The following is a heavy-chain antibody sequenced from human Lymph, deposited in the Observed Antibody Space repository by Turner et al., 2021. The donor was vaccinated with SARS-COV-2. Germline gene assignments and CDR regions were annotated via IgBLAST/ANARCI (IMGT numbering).Heavy chain of an antibody. J-gene: IGHJ3*02. CDR1: GYSFTSYW. V-gene: IGHV5-10-1*03. CDR3: ARLYSGYDYGSVVPNFDI. D-gene: IGHD5-12*01. Sequence: EVQLVQSGAEVQKPGESLRISCKGSGYSFTSYWISWVRQMPGKGLEWMGRIDPSDSDTNYSPAFQGHVTISADKSISTAYLQWSSLKASDTAMYYCARLYSGYDYGSVVPNFDIWGQGTMVTISS. CDR2: IDPSDSDT.